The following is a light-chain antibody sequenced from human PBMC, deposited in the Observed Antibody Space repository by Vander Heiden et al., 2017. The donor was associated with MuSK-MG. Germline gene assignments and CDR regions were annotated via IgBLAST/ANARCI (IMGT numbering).Light chain of an antibody. V-gene: IGKV3-11*01. CDR3: LQRSTWPRT. Sequence: EIVLTQSPATLSLSPGERATLSCRASQSVSSYLAWYQQKPGQAPRLLIYDASNRATGIPARFSGRGSGTDFTLTISSLVPEDFAVYYCLQRSTWPRTFGQWTKVEIK. J-gene: IGKJ1*01. CDR2: DAS. CDR1: QSVSSY.